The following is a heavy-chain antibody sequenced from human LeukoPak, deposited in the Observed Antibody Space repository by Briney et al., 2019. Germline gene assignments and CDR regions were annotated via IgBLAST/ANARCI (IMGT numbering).Heavy chain of an antibody. V-gene: IGHV4-59*08. D-gene: IGHD1-7*01. J-gene: IGHJ4*02. Sequence: SETLSLTCTVSGTSITRTYWSWIRPPPGRGLESGGYVYDTGDTNYNPSLKSRVTMSLDTSKNQFSLTLSSVTAADTAIYYCARRATSGNYQMLHFDSWGQGILVTVSS. CDR1: GTSITRTY. CDR2: VYDTGDT. CDR3: ARRATSGNYQMLHFDS.